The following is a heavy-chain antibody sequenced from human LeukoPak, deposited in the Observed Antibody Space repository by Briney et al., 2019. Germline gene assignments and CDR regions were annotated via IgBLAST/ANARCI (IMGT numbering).Heavy chain of an antibody. D-gene: IGHD3-22*01. Sequence: SETLSLTCTVSGGSIRSYFWSWIRQPPGRGLEWIGYIYYSGSTNYNPSLKSRVTISVDTSKNQFSLKLSSVTAADTAVYYCARGSDHYDSSGYRYFDLWGRGTLATVSS. CDR1: GGSIRSYF. CDR3: ARGSDHYDSSGYRYFDL. J-gene: IGHJ2*01. CDR2: IYYSGST. V-gene: IGHV4-59*01.